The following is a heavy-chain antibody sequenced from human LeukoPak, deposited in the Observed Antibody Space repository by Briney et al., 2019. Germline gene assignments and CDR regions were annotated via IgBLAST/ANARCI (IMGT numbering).Heavy chain of an antibody. D-gene: IGHD2-15*01. CDR3: ARISVDNWFDP. CDR1: GGSFGGYY. Sequence: PSETLSLTCAVYGGSFGGYYWSWIRQPPGKGLEWIGEINHSGSTNYNLSLKSRVTISVDTSKNQFSLKLSSVTAADTAVYYCARISVDNWFDPWGQGTLVTVSS. V-gene: IGHV4-34*01. J-gene: IGHJ5*02. CDR2: INHSGST.